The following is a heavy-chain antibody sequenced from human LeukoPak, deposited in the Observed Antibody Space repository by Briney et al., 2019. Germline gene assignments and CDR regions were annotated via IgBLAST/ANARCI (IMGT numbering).Heavy chain of an antibody. CDR2: IIPLFGST. CDR1: GGTFSSYG. J-gene: IGHJ4*02. D-gene: IGHD6-19*01. CDR3: TRVATHDDGSGTSMFYFDD. V-gene: IGHV1-69*01. Sequence: SVKVSCKASGGTFSSYGVTWVRQAPGRGLEWMGGIIPLFGSTDYAQKFQGRVSITADESTGTVYMGLSSLRSEDTAVYYCTRVATHDDGSGTSMFYFDDWGQGTLVTVSS.